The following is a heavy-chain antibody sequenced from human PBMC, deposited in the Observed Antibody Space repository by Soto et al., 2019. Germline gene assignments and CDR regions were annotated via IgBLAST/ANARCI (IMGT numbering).Heavy chain of an antibody. CDR3: ARVATIFGVVIRNGMYV. CDR1: GGSISSGDYY. V-gene: IGHV4-30-4*01. D-gene: IGHD3-3*01. Sequence: QVQLQESGPGLVKPSQTLSLTCTVSGGSISSGDYYWSWIRQPPGKGLEWIGYIYYSGSTYYNPSLKSRVTISVDTSKNQFSLKLSSVTAADKAVYYCARVATIFGVVIRNGMYVWGQGTTVTVSS. J-gene: IGHJ6*02. CDR2: IYYSGST.